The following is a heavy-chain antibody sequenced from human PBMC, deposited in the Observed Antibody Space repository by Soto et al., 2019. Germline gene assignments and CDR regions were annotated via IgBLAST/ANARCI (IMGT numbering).Heavy chain of an antibody. CDR2: IYYSGST. V-gene: IGHV4-39*01. J-gene: IGHJ4*02. D-gene: IGHD3-22*01. CDR3: ARSSAVITTLDYFDY. CDR1: GGSISGSSYY. Sequence: TLSLTFTVSGGSISGSSYYWGWIRQPPGKGPEWIGSIYYSGSTYYNPPLKSRVTISVDTSKNQFSLKLSSVTAADTAVYYCARSSAVITTLDYFDYWGQGTLVTVSS.